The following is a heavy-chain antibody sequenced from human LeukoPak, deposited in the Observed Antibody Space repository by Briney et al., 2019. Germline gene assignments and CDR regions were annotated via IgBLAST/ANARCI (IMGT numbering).Heavy chain of an antibody. CDR1: GGSISTHY. Sequence: SETLSLTCTVSGGSISTHYWSWIRQPPGKGLEWIGYISDSGGTNYNPSLKSRVTISVDTSKNQFSLMLSSVTAADTAVYYCASGYSSSWYYFDNWGQGTLVTVSS. V-gene: IGHV4-59*11. D-gene: IGHD6-13*01. CDR2: ISDSGGT. CDR3: ASGYSSSWYYFDN. J-gene: IGHJ4*02.